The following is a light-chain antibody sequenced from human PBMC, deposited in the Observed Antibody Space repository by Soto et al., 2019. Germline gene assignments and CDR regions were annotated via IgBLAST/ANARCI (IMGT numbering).Light chain of an antibody. CDR1: QSISSY. J-gene: IGKJ5*01. Sequence: ENMLTQSPSTLSLYTGERATLSCRASQSISSYLAWYQQKPGQAPRLLIYDASNRATGIPARFSGSGSGTDFTLTISSLEPEDFAVYYCQQRSNWPPITFGQGTLLE. CDR2: DAS. CDR3: QQRSNWPPIT. V-gene: IGKV3-11*01.